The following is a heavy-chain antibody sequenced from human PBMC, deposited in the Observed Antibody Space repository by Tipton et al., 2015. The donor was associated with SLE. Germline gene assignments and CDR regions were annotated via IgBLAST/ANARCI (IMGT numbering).Heavy chain of an antibody. CDR3: ARGIAAAGVIFDY. V-gene: IGHV4-59*11. D-gene: IGHD6-13*01. J-gene: IGHJ4*02. CDR1: GGSISSHY. CDR2: IYYSGST. Sequence: TLSLTCTVSGGSISSHYWSWTRQPPGKGLEWIGYIYYSGSTNYNPSLKSRVTISVDTSKNQFSLKLSSVTAADTAVYYCARGIAAAGVIFDYWGQGTLVTVSS.